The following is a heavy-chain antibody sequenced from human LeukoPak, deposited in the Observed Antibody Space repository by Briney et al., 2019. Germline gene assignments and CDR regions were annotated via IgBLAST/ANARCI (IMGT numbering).Heavy chain of an antibody. CDR1: GGSISSHY. CDR3: ARLLTYYYDSSVVLFDP. V-gene: IGHV4-59*11. J-gene: IGHJ5*02. Sequence: SETLSLTCTVSGGSISSHYWSWIRQPPGKGLEWIGYIYYSESTNYNPSLKSRVTISVDTSKNQFSLKLSSVTAADTAVYYCARLLTYYYDSSVVLFDPWGQGTLVTVSS. D-gene: IGHD3-22*01. CDR2: IYYSEST.